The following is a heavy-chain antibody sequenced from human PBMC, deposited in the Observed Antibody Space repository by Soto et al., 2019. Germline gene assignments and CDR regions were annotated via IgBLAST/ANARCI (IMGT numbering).Heavy chain of an antibody. D-gene: IGHD2-2*01. J-gene: IGHJ4*02. CDR2: IYYSGST. CDR3: ARIVVVPANPQRDYYYFDY. CDR1: GGSISSGGYY. Sequence: SETLSLTCTVSGGSISSGGYYWSWIRQHPGKGLEWIGYIYYSGSTYYNPSLKSRVTISVDTSKNQFSLKLSSVTAADTAVYYCARIVVVPANPQRDYYYFDYWGQGTLVTVSS. V-gene: IGHV4-31*03.